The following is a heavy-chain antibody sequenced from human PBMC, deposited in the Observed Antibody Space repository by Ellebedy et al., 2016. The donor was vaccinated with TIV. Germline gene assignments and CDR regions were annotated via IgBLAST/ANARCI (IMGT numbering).Heavy chain of an antibody. D-gene: IGHD6-19*01. CDR1: GGSISSYY. CDR3: ASTDSSGSDY. J-gene: IGHJ4*02. V-gene: IGHV4-59*01. Sequence: MPSETLSLTCTVSGGSISSYYWSWIRQPPGKGLEWIGYIYYSGSTNYNPSLKSRVTISVDTSKNQFSLKLSSVTAADTAVYYRASTDSSGSDYWGQGTLVTVSS. CDR2: IYYSGST.